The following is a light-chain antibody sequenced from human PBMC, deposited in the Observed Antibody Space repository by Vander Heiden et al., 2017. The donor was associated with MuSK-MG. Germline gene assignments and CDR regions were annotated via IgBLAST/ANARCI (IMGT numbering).Light chain of an antibody. Sequence: QSVLTQAPSASGTPGQRVIIPCSGSDSNLGSNFVYWYQQVPGAAPKLLIQRNNQRPSGVPDRFSGSKSGTSAALAISGLRSEDEADYYCAAWDDSLSGHWVFGGGTKLTVL. CDR1: DSNLGSNF. CDR2: RNN. CDR3: AAWDDSLSGHWV. J-gene: IGLJ3*02. V-gene: IGLV1-47*01.